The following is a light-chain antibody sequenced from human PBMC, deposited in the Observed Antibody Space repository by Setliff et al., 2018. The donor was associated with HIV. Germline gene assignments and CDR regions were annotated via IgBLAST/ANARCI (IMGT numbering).Light chain of an antibody. CDR2: DVS. Sequence: QSVLAQPASVSGSPGQSITISCTGTSSDIGGYNYVSWYQQHPGKAPKLMIYDVSNRPSGVSDRFSGSKSGNTASLTISGLQAEDEADYYCCSYTTRITYVFGTGTKVTVL. CDR1: SSDIGGYNY. J-gene: IGLJ1*01. CDR3: CSYTTRITYV. V-gene: IGLV2-14*03.